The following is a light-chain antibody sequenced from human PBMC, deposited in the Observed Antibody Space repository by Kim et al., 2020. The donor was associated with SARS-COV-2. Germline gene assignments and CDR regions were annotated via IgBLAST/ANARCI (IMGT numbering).Light chain of an antibody. CDR2: GAS. CDR1: QGVSSN. V-gene: IGKV3D-15*01. Sequence: EIVMTQSPGTLSLSPGERATLSCRASQGVSSNLAWYQQKPGQAPRLLIYGASTRASGIPARFSGSGSGTEFTLTFSSLQSEDFAVYYCQQYNDWPPWTFGQGTKVDIK. CDR3: QQYNDWPPWT. J-gene: IGKJ1*01.